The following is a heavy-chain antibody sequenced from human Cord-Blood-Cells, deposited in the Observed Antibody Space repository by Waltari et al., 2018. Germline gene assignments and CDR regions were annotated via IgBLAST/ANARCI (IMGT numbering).Heavy chain of an antibody. CDR2: INPNSGGT. Sequence: QVQLVQSGAEVKKPGASVTVSCKASGYTFTGYYMHWVRQAPGQGLEWMGWINPNSGGTNYAQKFQGRVTMTRDTSISTAYMELSRLRSDDTAVYYCASPRPIPYQYSGYERGFDYWGQGTLVTVSS. CDR1: GYTFTGYY. D-gene: IGHD5-12*01. CDR3: ASPRPIPYQYSGYERGFDY. V-gene: IGHV1-2*02. J-gene: IGHJ4*02.